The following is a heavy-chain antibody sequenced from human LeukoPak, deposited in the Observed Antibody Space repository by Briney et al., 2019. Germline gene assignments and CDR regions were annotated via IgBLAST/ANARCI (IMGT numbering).Heavy chain of an antibody. J-gene: IGHJ6*03. V-gene: IGHV4-59*01. D-gene: IGHD3-16*01. CDR2: IYYSGST. Sequence: SETLSLTCTVSGGSISSYYWSWIRQPPGKGLEWIGYIYYSGSTGYKPSLKSRVTISVDTSKNQFSLKLRSVTAADTAVYYCARETSQKGAHYMDVWGKGTTVTISS. CDR1: GGSISSYY. CDR3: ARETSQKGAHYMDV.